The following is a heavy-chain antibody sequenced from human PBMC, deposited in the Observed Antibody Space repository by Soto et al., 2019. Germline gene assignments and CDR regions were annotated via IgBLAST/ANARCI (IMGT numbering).Heavy chain of an antibody. D-gene: IGHD4-17*01. V-gene: IGHV3-73*02. CDR1: GFTFSDFT. CDR2: VRSKTHNYAT. Sequence: EVQLVESGGGLFQPGESLKLSCAAAGFTFSDFTMHWVRQASGKGLAWVGRVRSKTHNYATAYGASVKGRFIISRDDSKNTAYLQMNSLKTEDTAVYYCVNGCPVRTTVTTHCWVQGTLVTVSS. J-gene: IGHJ4*02. CDR3: VNGCPVRTTVTTHC.